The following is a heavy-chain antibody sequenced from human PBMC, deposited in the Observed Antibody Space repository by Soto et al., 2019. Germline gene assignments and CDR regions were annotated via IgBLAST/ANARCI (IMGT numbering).Heavy chain of an antibody. V-gene: IGHV1-18*01. CDR3: ARDRPTAFEVVTPFEY. CDR2: ISGYNGNT. Sequence: ASVKVSRKASGYTFTNYGITWVRLAPGQGLEWMGWISGYNGNTNFAHKFQGRVTMTRDKSTSTVYMELRSLRSEDTAVYYCARDRPTAFEVVTPFEYWGRGTLVTVSS. J-gene: IGHJ4*02. CDR1: GYTFTNYG. D-gene: IGHD3-3*01.